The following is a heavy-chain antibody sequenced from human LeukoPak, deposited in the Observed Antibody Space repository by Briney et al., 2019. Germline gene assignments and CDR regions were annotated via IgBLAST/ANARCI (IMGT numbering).Heavy chain of an antibody. CDR1: GYTFTSYG. CDR3: ARVALAAAGPTDYNWFDP. D-gene: IGHD6-13*01. CDR2: ISAYNGNP. Sequence: ASVKVSCNSSGYTFTSYGISWVRQAPGQGLERMGLISAYNGNPNYAQKLQGRVTMTTDTSTSTAYMELRSLRSDDTAVYYCARVALAAAGPTDYNWFDPWGQGTLVTVSS. J-gene: IGHJ5*02. V-gene: IGHV1-18*01.